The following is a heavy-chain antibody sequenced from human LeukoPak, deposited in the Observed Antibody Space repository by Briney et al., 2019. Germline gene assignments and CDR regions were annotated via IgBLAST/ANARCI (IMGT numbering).Heavy chain of an antibody. J-gene: IGHJ4*02. Sequence: AGGSLRLSCAAAGFSFSSHGMHWVRQAPGKGLEWVAVISYDGSNKFYADSVRGRFSISRDNSKNTLSLQMNSLRAEDTAVYYCAKSFSGAYYFDYWGRGTLVTVSS. CDR1: GFSFSSHG. CDR2: ISYDGSNK. D-gene: IGHD1-26*01. CDR3: AKSFSGAYYFDY. V-gene: IGHV3-30*18.